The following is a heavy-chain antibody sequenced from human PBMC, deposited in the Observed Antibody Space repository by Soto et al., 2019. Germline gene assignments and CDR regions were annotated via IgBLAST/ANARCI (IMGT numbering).Heavy chain of an antibody. CDR3: ARDRGYDFWSGYYRGDFDY. CDR1: GFTFSSYW. V-gene: IGHV3-7*03. J-gene: IGHJ4*02. CDR2: IKQDGSEK. Sequence: EVQLVESGGGLVQPGGSLRLSCAASGFTFSSYWMSWVRQAPGKGLEWVANIKQDGSEKYYVDSVKGRFTISRDNAKNSLYLQMNSLRAEDTAVHYCARDRGYDFWSGYYRGDFDYWGQGTLVTVSS. D-gene: IGHD3-3*01.